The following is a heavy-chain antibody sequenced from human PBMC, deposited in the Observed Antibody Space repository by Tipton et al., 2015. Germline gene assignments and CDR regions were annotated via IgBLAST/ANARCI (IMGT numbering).Heavy chain of an antibody. CDR3: ARSPAVANDFFDY. J-gene: IGHJ4*02. D-gene: IGHD5-12*01. Sequence: TLSLTCTVSGASINSYYWSWIRQPPGKGLEWIGYIYYAGSTYYNPSLKSRVTISIDTSKKHFSLKLSSVTAADTAVYYCARSPAVANDFFDYWGQGILVTVSS. V-gene: IGHV4-59*07. CDR2: IYYAGST. CDR1: GASINSYY.